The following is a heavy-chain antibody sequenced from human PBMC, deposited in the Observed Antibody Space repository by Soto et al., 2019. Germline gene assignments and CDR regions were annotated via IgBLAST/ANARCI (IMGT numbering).Heavy chain of an antibody. CDR2: VYYSGST. V-gene: IGHV4-39*03. CDR1: GDSISNDFYS. Sequence: PSETLSLTCTVSGDSISNDFYSWGWIRQPPGKGLEWIGTVYYSGSTFYNPSLNSRVIVSVDTSKKQFSLKMNSVTAADTAVYYCTTGVVQYFDSTFDFWGQGTLVTVSS. J-gene: IGHJ4*02. D-gene: IGHD3-9*01. CDR3: TTGVVQYFDSTFDF.